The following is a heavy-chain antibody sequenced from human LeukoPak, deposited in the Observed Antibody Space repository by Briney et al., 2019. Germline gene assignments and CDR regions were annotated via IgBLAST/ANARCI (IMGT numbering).Heavy chain of an antibody. CDR3: ARFLVATGSFGY. V-gene: IGHV1-69*01. CDR1: GGTFSSYA. D-gene: IGHD5-12*01. CDR2: IIPIFGTA. Sequence: SVKVSCKASGGTFSSYAICWVRQAPGQGLEWMGGIIPIFGTANYAQKFQGRVTITADESTSTAYMELSSLRSEDTAVYYCARFLVATGSFGYWGQGTLVTVSS. J-gene: IGHJ4*02.